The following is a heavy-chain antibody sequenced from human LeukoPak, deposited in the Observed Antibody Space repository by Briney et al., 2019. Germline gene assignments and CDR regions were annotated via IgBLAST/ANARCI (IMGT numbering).Heavy chain of an antibody. D-gene: IGHD6-13*01. V-gene: IGHV3-30*02. CDR3: AKDRGSSWPSFDY. Sequence: QAGGSLRLSCAASGFTFSSYGMHWVRQAPGKGLEWVAFIRYDGSNKYYADSVKGRFTISRDNSKNTLYLQMNSLRAEDTAVYYCAKDRGSSWPSFDYWGQGTLVTVSS. CDR2: IRYDGSNK. CDR1: GFTFSSYG. J-gene: IGHJ4*02.